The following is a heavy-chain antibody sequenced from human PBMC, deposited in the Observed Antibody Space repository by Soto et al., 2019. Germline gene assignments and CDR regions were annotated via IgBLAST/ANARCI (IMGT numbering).Heavy chain of an antibody. Sequence: QVQLVQSGAEVKKPGASVKVSCKASGSGYSFSNYYMHWVRQAPGQGLEWMGIVNPSGGSTSYAQNFQGRVTMTRDTSTSTVYMELSSLRSEDTAVYYCATVTMTSENAFDIWGQGTMVTVSS. CDR3: ATVTMTSENAFDI. D-gene: IGHD3-22*01. CDR2: VNPSGGST. CDR1: GSGYSFSNYY. J-gene: IGHJ3*02. V-gene: IGHV1-46*01.